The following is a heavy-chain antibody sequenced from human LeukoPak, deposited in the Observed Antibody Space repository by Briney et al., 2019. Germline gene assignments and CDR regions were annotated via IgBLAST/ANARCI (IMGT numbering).Heavy chain of an antibody. CDR1: GCRFTSYW. V-gene: IGHV5-51*01. CDR3: ARRITTKGNWFDP. CDR2: IYPGDSDT. Sequence: GGSLQISCKGSGCRFTSYWIGWVRQMPGKGLEWMGIIYPGDSDTRYSPSFQGQVTISADKSISTAYLQWSSLKASDTAMYYCARRITTKGNWFDPWGQGTLVTVSS. D-gene: IGHD3-16*01. J-gene: IGHJ5*02.